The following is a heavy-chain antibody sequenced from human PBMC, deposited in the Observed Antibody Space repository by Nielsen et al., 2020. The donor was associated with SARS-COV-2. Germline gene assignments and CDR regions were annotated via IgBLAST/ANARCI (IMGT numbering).Heavy chain of an antibody. CDR2: ISESSTYT. J-gene: IGHJ4*02. V-gene: IGHV3-11*03. Sequence: GGSLRLSCAASGFTVSSNYMTWIRQVPGKGLEWVSYISESSTYTNYADSVKGRFTVSRDNARNSLYLHMNSLRVEDTAVYYCATRQWPDSWGQGTVVTVSS. D-gene: IGHD6-19*01. CDR1: GFTVSSNY. CDR3: ATRQWPDS.